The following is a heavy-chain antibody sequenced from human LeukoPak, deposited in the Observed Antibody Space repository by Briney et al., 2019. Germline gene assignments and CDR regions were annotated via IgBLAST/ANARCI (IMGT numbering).Heavy chain of an antibody. CDR1: GGSITNYY. V-gene: IGHV4-59*12. Sequence: SETLSLTCTVSGGSITNYYWSWIRQPPGKGLEWIGFSYYNGNTNYNPSLKSRVTISVDTSKNQFSLKLSSVTAADTAVYYCARDLIVPDAMTGSGSYSTDYWGQGTLATVSS. CDR3: ARDLIVPDAMTGSGSYSTDY. J-gene: IGHJ4*02. D-gene: IGHD3-10*01. CDR2: SYYNGNT.